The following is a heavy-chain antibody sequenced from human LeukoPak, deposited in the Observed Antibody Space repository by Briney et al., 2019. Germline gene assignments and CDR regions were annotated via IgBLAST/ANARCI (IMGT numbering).Heavy chain of an antibody. J-gene: IGHJ4*02. CDR1: GFTFSSYW. CDR2: INSDGSST. CDR3: ARGAYFDWLSSYLDY. V-gene: IGHV3-74*01. D-gene: IGHD3-9*01. Sequence: GGSLRLSCAASGFTFSSYWMHWVRQAPGKGLVWVSRINSDGSSTSYADSVKGRFTISRDNAKNTLYLQMNSLRAEDTAVYYCARGAYFDWLSSYLDYWGQGTLVTVSS.